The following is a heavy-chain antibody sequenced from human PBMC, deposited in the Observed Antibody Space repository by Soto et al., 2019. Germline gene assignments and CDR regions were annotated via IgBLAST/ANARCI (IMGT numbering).Heavy chain of an antibody. D-gene: IGHD3-3*01. CDR1: GFTFSSYA. CDR3: AREDVNYDFWSGYYNWFDP. CDR2: ISYDGSNK. V-gene: IGHV3-30-3*01. J-gene: IGHJ5*02. Sequence: QVQLVESGGGVVQPGRSLRLSCAASGFTFSSYAMHWVRQAPGKGLEWVAVISYDGSNKYYADSVKGRFTISRDNSKNTLYLQMNSLRAEDTAVYYCAREDVNYDFWSGYYNWFDPWGQGTLFTVSS.